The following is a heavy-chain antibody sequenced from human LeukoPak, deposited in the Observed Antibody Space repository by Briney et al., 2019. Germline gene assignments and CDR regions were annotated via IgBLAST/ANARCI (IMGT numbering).Heavy chain of an antibody. CDR2: ISYDGSNK. CDR3: ARYKRDGYNWAYTDY. CDR1: GFTFSSYA. V-gene: IGHV3-30*04. D-gene: IGHD5-24*01. Sequence: GGSLRLSCAASGFTFSSYAMHWVRQAPGKGLKWVAVISYDGSNKYYADSVKGRFTISRDNSKNTLYLQMNSLRAEDTAVYYCARYKRDGYNWAYTDYWGQGTLVTVSS. J-gene: IGHJ4*02.